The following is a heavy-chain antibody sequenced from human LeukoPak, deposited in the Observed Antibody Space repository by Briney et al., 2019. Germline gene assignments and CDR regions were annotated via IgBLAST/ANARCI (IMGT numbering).Heavy chain of an antibody. V-gene: IGHV1-2*02. D-gene: IGHD2-8*01. J-gene: IGHJ4*02. CDR2: INADNGGT. CDR1: GYTFTGYY. Sequence: ASVKVSCKASGYTFTGYYIHWVRQAPGQGLEWMGWINADNGGTRYAEKFQGRVTMTRDTSISTVYTELSRLTSDDTALYYCARGHCTNAICRTFDYWGQGTLVTVSS. CDR3: ARGHCTNAICRTFDY.